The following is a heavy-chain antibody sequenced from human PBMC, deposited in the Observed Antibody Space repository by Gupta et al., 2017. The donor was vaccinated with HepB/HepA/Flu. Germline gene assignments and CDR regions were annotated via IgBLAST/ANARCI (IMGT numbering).Heavy chain of an antibody. Sequence: QVQLVQSGAEVKKPGASVKVSCKASGYTFTSYGISWVRPAPGQGLEWMGWISAYNGNKNYAQKLQGRVTMTTDTSTSTAYMELRSLRSDDTAVYYCARSLITFGGVIVELFDYWGQGTLVTVSS. CDR1: GYTFTSYG. CDR3: ARSLITFGGVIVELFDY. V-gene: IGHV1-18*01. CDR2: ISAYNGNK. D-gene: IGHD3-16*02. J-gene: IGHJ4*02.